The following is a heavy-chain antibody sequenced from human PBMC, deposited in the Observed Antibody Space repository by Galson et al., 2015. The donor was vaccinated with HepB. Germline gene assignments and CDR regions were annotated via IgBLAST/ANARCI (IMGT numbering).Heavy chain of an antibody. CDR1: GFTFSSYS. D-gene: IGHD5-18*01. CDR3: AGRGYSYGFDYYYGMDV. CDR2: ISSSRSSI. Sequence: SLRLSCAASGFTFSSYSMNWVRQAPGKGLEWVSYISSSRSSIYYADSVKGRFTISRDNAKNPLNLQMNSLRDEDTAVYYCAGRGYSYGFDYYYGMDVWGQGTTVTVSS. J-gene: IGHJ6*02. V-gene: IGHV3-48*02.